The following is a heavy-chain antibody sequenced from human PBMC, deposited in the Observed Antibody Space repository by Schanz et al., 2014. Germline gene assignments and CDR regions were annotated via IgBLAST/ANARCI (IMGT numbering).Heavy chain of an antibody. CDR1: GFNFSDHA. CDR3: ARDRRNADLDY. D-gene: IGHD1-1*01. Sequence: EVHLLESGGGLVPPGGSLRLSCAASGFNFSDHAMCWVRQAPGKGLEWVSAISGGGGTTYYTDSVKGRFPISRDNSKSTLYLQMNSLRAEDTAVYYCARDRRNADLDYWGQGTLVTVSS. V-gene: IGHV3-23*01. CDR2: ISGGGGTT. J-gene: IGHJ4*02.